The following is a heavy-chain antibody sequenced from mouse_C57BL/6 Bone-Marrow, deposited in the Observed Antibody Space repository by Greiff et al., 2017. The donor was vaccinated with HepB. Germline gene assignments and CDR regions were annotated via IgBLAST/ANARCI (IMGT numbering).Heavy chain of an antibody. J-gene: IGHJ1*03. D-gene: IGHD3-3*01. Sequence: EVKLVESGGGLVQSGRSLRLSCATSGFTFSDFYMEWVRQAPGKGLEWIAASSNKANDYTTEYSASVKGRFIVSRDTSQSILYLQMNALRAEDTAIYYCARDAGVGESYKWYFDVWGTGTTVTVSS. CDR3: ARDAGVGESYKWYFDV. CDR1: GFTFSDFY. V-gene: IGHV7-1*01. CDR2: SSNKANDYTT.